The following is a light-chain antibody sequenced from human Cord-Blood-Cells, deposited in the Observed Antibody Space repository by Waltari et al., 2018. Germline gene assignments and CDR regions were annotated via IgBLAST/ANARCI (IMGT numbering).Light chain of an antibody. CDR3: CSYAGSSTFVV. CDR1: SSDGGSYNL. Sequence: QSALTQPASVSGSPGQSITISCTGTSSDGGSYNLVSWYQQHPGKAPKLMIYEGSKRPSGVSKRFAGSKSGTTASLTISGLQAEDEADYYCCSYAGSSTFVVFGGGTKLTVL. CDR2: EGS. J-gene: IGLJ2*01. V-gene: IGLV2-23*03.